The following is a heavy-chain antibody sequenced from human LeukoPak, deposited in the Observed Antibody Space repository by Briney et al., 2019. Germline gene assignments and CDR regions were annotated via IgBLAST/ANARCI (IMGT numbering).Heavy chain of an antibody. Sequence: PSETLSLTCTVSGGSISSYYWGWIRQPAGKGLEWIGRIYTSGSTNYNPSLKSRVTMSVDTSKNQFSLKLSSVTAADTAVYYCARTTSCSSSAACFDYWGQGTPVTVSS. D-gene: IGHD6-6*01. J-gene: IGHJ4*02. CDR2: IYTSGST. V-gene: IGHV4-4*07. CDR1: GGSISSYY. CDR3: ARTTSCSSSAACFDY.